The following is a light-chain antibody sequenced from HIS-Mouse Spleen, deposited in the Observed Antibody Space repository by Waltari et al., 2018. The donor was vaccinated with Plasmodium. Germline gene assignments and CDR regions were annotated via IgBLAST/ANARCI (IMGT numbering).Light chain of an antibody. CDR1: QGIRND. Sequence: AIQMTQSPSSLSASVGARVTITCRASQGIRNDLGWYQQKPGKAPKLLISAASSLQSVVPSRFSGSGSGTDFTLTISSLQPEDFATYYCLQDYNYPYTFGQVAKLEIK. CDR3: LQDYNYPYT. CDR2: AAS. V-gene: IGKV1-6*01. J-gene: IGKJ2*01.